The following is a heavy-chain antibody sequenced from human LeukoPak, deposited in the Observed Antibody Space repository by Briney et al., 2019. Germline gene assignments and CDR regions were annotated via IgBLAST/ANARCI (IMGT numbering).Heavy chain of an antibody. V-gene: IGHV4-4*09. CDR1: GGSISSYY. CDR2: IYTSGST. J-gene: IGHJ4*02. Sequence: SETLSLTCTVSGGSISSYYWSWIRQPPGKGLEWIGYIYTSGSTNYNPSLKSRVTISVDTSKNQFSLKLSSVTAADTAVYYCARLGHYDSSGYYPYYFYYWGQGTLVTVSS. D-gene: IGHD3-22*01. CDR3: ARLGHYDSSGYYPYYFYY.